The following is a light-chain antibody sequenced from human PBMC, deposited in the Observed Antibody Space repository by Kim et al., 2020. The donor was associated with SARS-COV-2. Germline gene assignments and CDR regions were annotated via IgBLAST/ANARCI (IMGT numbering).Light chain of an antibody. CDR2: DAF. Sequence: AFVGDIITITCQAKEDMSNFLNWYQQTPGKAPKLLIYDAFNLETEGPSRFSGCGSGTDFTFSICILQREDIATFFCQQYDKLPLTFGGGTKVDIK. V-gene: IGKV1-33*01. CDR3: QQYDKLPLT. J-gene: IGKJ4*01. CDR1: EDMSNF.